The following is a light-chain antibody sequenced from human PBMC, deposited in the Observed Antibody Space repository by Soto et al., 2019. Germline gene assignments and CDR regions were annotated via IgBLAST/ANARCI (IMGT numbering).Light chain of an antibody. Sequence: EGLFTQAPYTLYVSPGERDTLSCRASQSISDKLAWYQQKPGQAPRLLISCASSIATGIPDRFSGSGSGTYFTLTISRLEDEDSAVYYWQHYSSSPRTFGQGTKVDTK. CDR3: QHYSSSPRT. CDR1: QSISDK. V-gene: IGKV3-20*01. J-gene: IGKJ1*01. CDR2: CAS.